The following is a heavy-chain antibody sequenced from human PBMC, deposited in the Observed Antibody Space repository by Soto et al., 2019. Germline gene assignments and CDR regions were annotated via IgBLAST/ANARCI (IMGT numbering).Heavy chain of an antibody. Sequence: PSETLSLTCTVSGGSISSGDYYWSWIRQPPGKGLEWIGYIYYSGSTYYNPSLKSRVTISVDTSKNQFSLKLSSVTAADTAVYYCASPTTTSPYYYGMDVWGQGTTVTVSS. V-gene: IGHV4-30-4*01. CDR3: ASPTTTSPYYYGMDV. CDR1: GGSISSGDYY. CDR2: IYYSGST. J-gene: IGHJ6*02. D-gene: IGHD2-2*01.